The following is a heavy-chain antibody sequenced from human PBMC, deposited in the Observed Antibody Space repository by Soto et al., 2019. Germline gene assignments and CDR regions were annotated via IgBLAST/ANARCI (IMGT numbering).Heavy chain of an antibody. V-gene: IGHV4-39*01. CDR1: GGSISSSSYY. CDR2: IYYSGST. Sequence: PSETLSLTCTVSGGSISSSSYYWGWIRQPPGKGLEWIGSIYYSGSTYYNPSLKSRVTISVDTSKNQFSLKLSSVTAADTAVYYCARQGIAGFMDVWGKGTTVTVSS. CDR3: ARQGIAGFMDV. D-gene: IGHD6-13*01. J-gene: IGHJ6*03.